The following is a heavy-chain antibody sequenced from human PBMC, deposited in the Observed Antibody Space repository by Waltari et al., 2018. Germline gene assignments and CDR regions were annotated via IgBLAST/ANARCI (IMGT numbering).Heavy chain of an antibody. J-gene: IGHJ4*02. V-gene: IGHV3-30*01. CDR1: GFTLSDYV. CDR2: ISFDGNNR. CDR3: ARASWEGEYFFDF. D-gene: IGHD3-16*01. Sequence: QVQLVESGGGVVQPGRSLRLSCVVPGFTLSDYVMHWVRQAPGKGLEWLATISFDGNNRNYADSVRGRFTVSRDNSARALFLQLNSLRAEDTAVYFCARASWEGEYFFDFWGQGTLVTVSS.